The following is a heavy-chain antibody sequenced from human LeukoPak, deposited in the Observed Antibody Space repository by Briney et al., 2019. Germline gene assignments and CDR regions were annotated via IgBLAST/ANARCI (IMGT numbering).Heavy chain of an antibody. V-gene: IGHV3-48*03. CDR3: AREAGQRAYYYYYYMDV. CDR1: GFTFSSYE. J-gene: IGHJ6*03. Sequence: GGSLRLSCAASGFTFSSYEMSWVRQAPGKGLEWVSYISSSGSNIYYADSVKGRFTISRDSAKNSLYLQMNSLRAEDTAVYYCAREAGQRAYYYYYYMDVWGKGTTVTVSS. CDR2: ISSSGSNI.